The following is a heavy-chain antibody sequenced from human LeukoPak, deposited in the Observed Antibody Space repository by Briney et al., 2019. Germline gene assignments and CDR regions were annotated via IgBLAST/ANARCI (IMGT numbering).Heavy chain of an antibody. Sequence: SETLCLTCTVSGGSISSYYWSWIRQPPGKGLEWIGYIYYSGSTNYNPSLKSRVTISVDTSKNQFSLKLSSVTAADTAVYYCARRRFGDPGADPWGQGTLVTVSS. V-gene: IGHV4-59*08. CDR3: ARRRFGDPGADP. D-gene: IGHD3-10*01. CDR2: IYYSGST. J-gene: IGHJ5*02. CDR1: GGSISSYY.